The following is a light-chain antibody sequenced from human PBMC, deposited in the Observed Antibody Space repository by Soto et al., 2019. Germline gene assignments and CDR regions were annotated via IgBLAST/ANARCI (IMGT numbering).Light chain of an antibody. J-gene: IGLJ2*01. CDR1: SSDVGGYNY. V-gene: IGLV2-14*01. CDR2: EVS. CDR3: SSYTSSNTVI. Sequence: QSALTQPASVSGSPGQSITISCTGTSSDVGGYNYVSWYQQYPGKAPKLMIYEVSNRPSGVSNHFSASKSGNTASLTISGLQAEDEADYYCSSYTSSNTVIFSGGTKVTVL.